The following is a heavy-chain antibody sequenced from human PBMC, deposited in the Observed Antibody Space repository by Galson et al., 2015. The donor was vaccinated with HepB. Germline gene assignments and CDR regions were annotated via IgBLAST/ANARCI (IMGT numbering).Heavy chain of an antibody. CDR3: ARVYSSGWYYFDY. Sequence: SLRLSCAASGFTFSSYSMNWVRQAPGKGLEWVSSISSSSSYIYYADSVKGQFTISRDNAKNSLYLQMNSLRAEDTAVYYCARVYSSGWYYFDYWGQGTLGTVSS. CDR2: ISSSSSYI. CDR1: GFTFSSYS. D-gene: IGHD6-19*01. J-gene: IGHJ4*02. V-gene: IGHV3-21*01.